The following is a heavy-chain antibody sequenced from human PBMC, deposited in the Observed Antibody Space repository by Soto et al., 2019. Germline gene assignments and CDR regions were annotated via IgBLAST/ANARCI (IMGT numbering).Heavy chain of an antibody. Sequence: EVQLVESGGGLVKPGGSLRLSCAASGFTFSSYSMNWVRQAPGKGLEWVSSISSSSSYIYYADSVKGRFTISRDNAKNSLVLQMNSLRAEDTAVYYCARDLSSGWYNDAFDIWGQGTMVTVSS. D-gene: IGHD6-19*01. J-gene: IGHJ3*02. CDR3: ARDLSSGWYNDAFDI. V-gene: IGHV3-21*01. CDR1: GFTFSSYS. CDR2: ISSSSSYI.